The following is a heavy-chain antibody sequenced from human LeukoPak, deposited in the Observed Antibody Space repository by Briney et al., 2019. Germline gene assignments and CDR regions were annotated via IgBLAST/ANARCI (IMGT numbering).Heavy chain of an antibody. CDR2: INHSGST. Sequence: SGTLSLTCAVYGGSFSPYYWSWIRQPPGKGLEWSGEINHSGSTNYNPSLKSRVTISVDTSKNQFSLRLSSVTAADTAVYYCARGGFYCGGDCYVDYWGQGTLVTVSS. J-gene: IGHJ4*02. D-gene: IGHD2-21*02. CDR1: GGSFSPYY. CDR3: ARGGFYCGGDCYVDY. V-gene: IGHV4-34*01.